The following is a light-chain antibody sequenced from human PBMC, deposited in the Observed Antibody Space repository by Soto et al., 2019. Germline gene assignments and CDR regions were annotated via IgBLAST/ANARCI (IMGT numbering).Light chain of an antibody. Sequence: EIVMTRSPATPSVSPGERATLSCTASPSVSSNLAWYQHKLGQPPRLLIYDASNRATGIPVRFRGSGSGTDFTLTISSLEPEDFAVYYCQQRSTWPPFSFGPGTKVDIK. CDR3: QQRSTWPPFS. V-gene: IGKV3-11*01. CDR2: DAS. CDR1: PSVSSN. J-gene: IGKJ3*01.